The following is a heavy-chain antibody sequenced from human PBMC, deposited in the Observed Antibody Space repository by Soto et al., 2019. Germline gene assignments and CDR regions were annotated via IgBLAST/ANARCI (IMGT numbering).Heavy chain of an antibody. CDR3: ASCSSTSCPSGYYYYGMDV. V-gene: IGHV1-69*06. CDR1: GGTFSSYA. D-gene: IGHD2-2*01. Sequence: QVQLVQSGAEVKKPGSSVKVSCKASGGTFSSYAISWVRQAPGQGLEWMGGIIPIFGTANYAQKFQGRVTITADKSTSTAYMELSSLRSEDTDVYYCASCSSTSCPSGYYYYGMDVWGQGTTVTISS. J-gene: IGHJ6*02. CDR2: IIPIFGTA.